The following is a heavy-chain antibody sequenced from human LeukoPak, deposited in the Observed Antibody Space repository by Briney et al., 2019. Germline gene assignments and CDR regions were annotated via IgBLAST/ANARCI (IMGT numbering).Heavy chain of an antibody. D-gene: IGHD3-16*01. J-gene: IGHJ4*02. V-gene: IGHV4-34*01. CDR2: INHSGST. Sequence: SETLSLTCTVSGGSITGYYWSWIRQPPGKGLEWIGEINHSGSTYYNPSLKSRVTISVDTSKNQFSLKLSSVTAADTAVYYCAREWDNMITFGGPWPVYWGQGTLVTVSS. CDR3: AREWDNMITFGGPWPVY. CDR1: GGSITGYY.